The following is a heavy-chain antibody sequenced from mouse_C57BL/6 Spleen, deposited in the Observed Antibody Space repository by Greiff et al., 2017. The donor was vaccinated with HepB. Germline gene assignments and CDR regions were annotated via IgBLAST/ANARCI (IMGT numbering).Heavy chain of an antibody. J-gene: IGHJ3*01. CDR1: GFNIKNTY. CDR2: IDPANGNT. V-gene: IGHV14-3*01. Sequence: VQLKESVAELVRPGASVKLSCTASGFNIKNTYMHWVKQRPEQGLEWIGRIDPANGNTKYDPKFQGKATITADTSSNTAYLQLSSLTSEDTAIYYCARWSDDYYAPLAYWGQGTLVTVSA. CDR3: ARWSDDYYAPLAY. D-gene: IGHD2-3*01.